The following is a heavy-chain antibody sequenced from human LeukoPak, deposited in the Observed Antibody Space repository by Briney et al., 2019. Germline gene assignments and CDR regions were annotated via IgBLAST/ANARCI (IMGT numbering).Heavy chain of an antibody. CDR1: GYSFTSYA. D-gene: IGHD6-19*01. CDR2: ISPDNGNT. V-gene: IGHV1-18*04. CDR3: AFSSGWYLGVVVDI. J-gene: IGHJ3*02. Sequence: ASVKVSCKASGYSFTSYAITWLRQAPGQGLEWMGRISPDNGNTNYVHKLQGRVTMTTDTSTRTAYMELRSLRSDDTAVYYCAFSSGWYLGVVVDIWGQGTMATVSS.